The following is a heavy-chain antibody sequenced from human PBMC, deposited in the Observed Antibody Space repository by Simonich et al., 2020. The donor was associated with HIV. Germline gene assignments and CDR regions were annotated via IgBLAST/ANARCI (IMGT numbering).Heavy chain of an antibody. CDR2: INPNTGYT. Sequence: QVQLVQSGAEVKKPGASVKVSCKASGYTFTVYYIHWVRQAPGQGLAWVGRINPNTGYTQCAQNFQGRVSMTRDTSSNTVYMDLSSLRSDDTAVYFCARDRDWGWDYWGQGTLISVSS. D-gene: IGHD3-16*01. V-gene: IGHV1-2*06. CDR3: ARDRDWGWDY. CDR1: GYTFTVYY. J-gene: IGHJ4*02.